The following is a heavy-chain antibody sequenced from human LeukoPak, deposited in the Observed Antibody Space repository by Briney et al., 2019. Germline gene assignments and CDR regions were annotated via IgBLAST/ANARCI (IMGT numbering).Heavy chain of an antibody. J-gene: IGHJ3*02. V-gene: IGHV3-15*01. CDR2: IKSKTDGGTT. CDR1: GFTFSNAW. D-gene: IGHD1-20*01. CDR3: ARVRITGTIRGAFDI. Sequence: GGSLRLSCAASGFTFSNAWMSWVRQAPGKGLEWVGRIKSKTDGGTTDYAAPVKGRFTISRDDSKNTLYLQMNSLRAEDTAVYYCARVRITGTIRGAFDIWGQGTMVTVSS.